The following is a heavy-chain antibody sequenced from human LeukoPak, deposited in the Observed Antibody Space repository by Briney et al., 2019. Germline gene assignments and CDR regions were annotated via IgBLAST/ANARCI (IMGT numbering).Heavy chain of an antibody. CDR2: ISGSGGRT. CDR1: GFTFSSYA. Sequence: GGSLRLSCAASGFTFSSYAMTWVRQAPGKGLEWVSVISGSGGRTVYADSVKGRFTISRDNSKNMLYLQMKSLRVDDTATYYCAKDHGDSGDYVGWFDPWGQGTLATVSS. J-gene: IGHJ5*02. V-gene: IGHV3-23*01. D-gene: IGHD4-17*01. CDR3: AKDHGDSGDYVGWFDP.